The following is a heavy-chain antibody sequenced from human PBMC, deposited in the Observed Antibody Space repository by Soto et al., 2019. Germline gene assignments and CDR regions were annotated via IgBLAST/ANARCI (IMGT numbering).Heavy chain of an antibody. Sequence: GGSLRLSCAASGFTFSSYAMSWVRQAPGKGLEWVSAISGSGGSTYYADSVKGRFTISRDNSKNTLYLQMNSLSAEDTAVYYCAKANGDYYGSGSYYDYWGQGTLVTVSS. CDR3: AKANGDYYGSGSYYDY. CDR2: ISGSGGST. D-gene: IGHD3-10*01. J-gene: IGHJ4*02. V-gene: IGHV3-23*01. CDR1: GFTFSSYA.